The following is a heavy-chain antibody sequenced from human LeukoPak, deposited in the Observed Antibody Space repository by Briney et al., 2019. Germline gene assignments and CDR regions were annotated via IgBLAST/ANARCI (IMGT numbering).Heavy chain of an antibody. CDR3: AKGQYDFGRGNVFDY. J-gene: IGHJ4*02. D-gene: IGHD3-3*01. CDR1: GFTFDDYA. CDR2: ISWNSGSI. V-gene: IGHV3-9*03. Sequence: PGRSLRLSCAASGFTFDDYAMHWVRQAPGKGLEWVSGISWNSGSIGYADSVKGRFTISRDNAKNSLYLQMNSLRAEDMALYYCAKGQYDFGRGNVFDYWGQGTLVTVSS.